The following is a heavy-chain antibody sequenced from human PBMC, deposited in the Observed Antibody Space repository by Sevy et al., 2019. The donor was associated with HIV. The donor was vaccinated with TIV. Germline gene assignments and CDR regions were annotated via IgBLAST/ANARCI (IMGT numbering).Heavy chain of an antibody. J-gene: IGHJ5*02. CDR1: GGTFSIYA. Sequence: ASVKVSCRASGGTFSIYAITWVRQSPGQGLEWMGGIIPMFGTTNYAQKFQGRVTITADESTNTAYIELSSLRSEDTAVYYCAREDSSGLNWFDPWGQGTLVTVSS. D-gene: IGHD3-22*01. V-gene: IGHV1-69*13. CDR2: IIPMFGTT. CDR3: AREDSSGLNWFDP.